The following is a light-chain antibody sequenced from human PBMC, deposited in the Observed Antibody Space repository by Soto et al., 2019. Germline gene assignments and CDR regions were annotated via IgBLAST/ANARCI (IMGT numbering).Light chain of an antibody. CDR1: QSVSSH. CDR2: AAS. V-gene: IGKV1-39*01. CDR3: QESYRTPLT. J-gene: IGKJ4*01. Sequence: DIQMTQSPSSLSASVGDRVIITCRASQSVSSHLNWYQQKPGKAPKLLIYAASSLQSGVPSRFSDSGSGTDFILTINRLQPEDFATYYCQESYRTPLTFGGGTKVEIK.